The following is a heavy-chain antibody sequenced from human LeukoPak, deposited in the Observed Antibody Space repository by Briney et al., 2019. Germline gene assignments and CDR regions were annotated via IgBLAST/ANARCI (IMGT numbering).Heavy chain of an antibody. CDR2: IRYDGSNK. Sequence: GGSLRLSCAVSGFIVRNNYMSWVRQAPGKGLEWVAFIRYDGSNKYYADSVKGRFTISRDSSKNTLYLQMNSLRAEDTAVYYCAKDHYDSSGYPKFHFDYWGQGTLVTVSS. D-gene: IGHD3-22*01. J-gene: IGHJ4*02. V-gene: IGHV3-30*02. CDR3: AKDHYDSSGYPKFHFDY. CDR1: GFIVRNNY.